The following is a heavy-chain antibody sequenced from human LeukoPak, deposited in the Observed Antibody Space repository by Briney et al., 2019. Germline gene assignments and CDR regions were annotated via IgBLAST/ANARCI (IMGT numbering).Heavy chain of an antibody. J-gene: IGHJ3*02. V-gene: IGHV4-59*01. CDR1: GGSITDYY. CDR2: GHYSGST. Sequence: SETLSLTCSVSGGSITDYYWNWIRQPPGKGLEWIGYGHYSGSTYYNPSLRSRATLSVDTSRTQFSQKLNSVTAADTAVYYCARWGETSTLGLRAFDIWGQGTMVTVSS. CDR3: ARWGETSTLGLRAFDI. D-gene: IGHD3-10*01.